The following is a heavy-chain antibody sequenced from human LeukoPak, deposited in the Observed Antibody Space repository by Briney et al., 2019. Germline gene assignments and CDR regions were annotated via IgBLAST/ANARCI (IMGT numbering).Heavy chain of an antibody. CDR2: IRYDGSNK. J-gene: IGHJ3*02. Sequence: GRSLRLSCAASGFTFSSYGMGWVRQAPGKGLGWVAVIRYDGSNKYYAYSVKGRFTISRDNSKNTLYLQMSSVRAEDTAVYYCARDSYAFDIWGQGTMVTVSS. V-gene: IGHV3-33*01. CDR1: GFTFSSYG. CDR3: ARDSYAFDI.